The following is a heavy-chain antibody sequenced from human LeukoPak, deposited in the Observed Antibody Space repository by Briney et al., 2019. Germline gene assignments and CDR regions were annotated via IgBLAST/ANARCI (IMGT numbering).Heavy chain of an antibody. CDR3: ARDFYDYRNPNYSYYGMDV. Sequence: SVKVSCKASGYTFTGYYMHWVRQAPGQGLAWMGRIIPILGIANYAQKFQGRVTITADKSTSTAYMELSSLRSEDTAVYYCARDFYDYRNPNYSYYGMDVWGQGTTVTVSS. V-gene: IGHV1-69*04. J-gene: IGHJ6*02. CDR1: GYTFTGYY. D-gene: IGHD4/OR15-4a*01. CDR2: IIPILGIA.